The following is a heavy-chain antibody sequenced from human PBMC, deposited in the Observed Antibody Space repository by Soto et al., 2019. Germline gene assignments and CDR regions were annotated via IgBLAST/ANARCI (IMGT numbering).Heavy chain of an antibody. J-gene: IGHJ1*01. CDR2: ISNDGMNT. CDR3: AKGLRFMEH. CDR1: GFTFRSYA. D-gene: IGHD3-3*01. Sequence: GGSLRISCVASGFTFRSYALHWVRQAPGKGLEWVALISNDGMNTFYADSVKGRMTVSRDKAEKTMYLQMNSLTAEDTAVYYCAKGLRFMEHCGQGTVVTVSS. V-gene: IGHV3-30-3*02.